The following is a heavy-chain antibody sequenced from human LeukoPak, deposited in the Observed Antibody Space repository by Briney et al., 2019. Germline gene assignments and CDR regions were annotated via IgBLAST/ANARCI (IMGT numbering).Heavy chain of an antibody. J-gene: IGHJ3*02. Sequence: GGSLRLSCAASGFTFSSYGMHWVRQAPGKGLEWVANIKQDGSEKYYVDSVKGRFTISRDNAKNSLYLQMNSLRAEDTAVYYCARVRSSSWYKGVRGAFDIWGQGTMVTVSS. CDR2: IKQDGSEK. V-gene: IGHV3-7*01. CDR1: GFTFSSYG. D-gene: IGHD6-13*01. CDR3: ARVRSSSWYKGVRGAFDI.